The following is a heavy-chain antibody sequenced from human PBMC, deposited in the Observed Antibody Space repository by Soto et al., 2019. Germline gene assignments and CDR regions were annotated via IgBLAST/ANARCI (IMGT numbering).Heavy chain of an antibody. J-gene: IGHJ4*02. D-gene: IGHD3-16*01. Sequence: SETLSLTCAVYGGSFSGHYWSWIRQPPGKGLEWIGEINHSGSTSYNPSLKSRVTISVDTSKNQFSLKLTSVTAADKAVYYCGRGVVYVSFDFWGQGIQVTVSS. V-gene: IGHV4-34*01. CDR3: GRGVVYVSFDF. CDR1: GGSFSGHY. CDR2: INHSGST.